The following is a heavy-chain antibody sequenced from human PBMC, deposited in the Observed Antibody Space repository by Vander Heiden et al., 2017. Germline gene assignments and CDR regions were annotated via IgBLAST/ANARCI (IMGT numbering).Heavy chain of an antibody. CDR3: AKDHFTMVRGVQDAFDI. Sequence: EWVAVISYDGSNKYYADSVKGRFTISRDNSKNTLYLQMNSLRAEDTAVYYCAKDHFTMVRGVQDAFDIWGQGTMVTVSS. V-gene: IGHV3-30*18. J-gene: IGHJ3*02. CDR2: ISYDGSNK. D-gene: IGHD3-10*01.